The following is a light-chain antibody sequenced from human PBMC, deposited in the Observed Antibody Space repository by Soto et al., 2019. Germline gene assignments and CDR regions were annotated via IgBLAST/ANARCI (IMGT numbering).Light chain of an antibody. CDR3: SSYTTNKTLL. V-gene: IGLV2-14*01. CDR1: SSDVGAYNF. J-gene: IGLJ2*01. Sequence: QSALTQPASVSGSPGQSITISCTGTSSDVGAYNFVSWYQQHPGKAPKLIFYEVSNRPPGLSDRFSGSKSGTTASLTISGLQAEDEADYFYSSYTTNKTLLFGGGTKLTVL. CDR2: EVS.